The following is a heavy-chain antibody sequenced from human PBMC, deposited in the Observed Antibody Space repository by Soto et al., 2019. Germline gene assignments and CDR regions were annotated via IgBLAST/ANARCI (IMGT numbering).Heavy chain of an antibody. Sequence: SETLSLTCTVSGGSISSGGYYWSWIRQHPGKGLEWIGYIYYSGSTYYNPSLKSRVTISVDTSKNQFSLKLGSVTAADTAVYYCARGGVVVIKAFDYWGQGTLVTVSS. CDR3: ARGGVVVIKAFDY. V-gene: IGHV4-31*03. J-gene: IGHJ4*02. CDR2: IYYSGST. D-gene: IGHD3-22*01. CDR1: GGSISSGGYY.